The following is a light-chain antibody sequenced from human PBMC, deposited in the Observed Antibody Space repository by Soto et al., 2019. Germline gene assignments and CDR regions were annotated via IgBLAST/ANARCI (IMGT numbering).Light chain of an antibody. CDR1: SSDVGGYNY. V-gene: IGLV2-11*01. J-gene: IGLJ1*01. Sequence: QSALTQPRSVSGSPGQSVTISCTGTSSDVGGYNYVSWYQQHPGKAPKLMIYDVSKRPSGVPDRFSGSKSGNTASLTISGLQAEDEADYYCCSYAGTDTFVFGTGAKATLL. CDR2: DVS. CDR3: CSYAGTDTFV.